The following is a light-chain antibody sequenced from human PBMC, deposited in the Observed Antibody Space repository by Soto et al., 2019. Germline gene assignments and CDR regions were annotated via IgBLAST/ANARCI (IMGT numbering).Light chain of an antibody. CDR3: QQYNGYSWT. V-gene: IGKV1-5*03. Sequence: DIQMTQSPSTLSASVGDRVAITCRASQSISTWLAWYQQKPGKAPRLLIYNASTLEIGVPSRFSGSGSGTEFTLTISSLQPDDVATYYCQQYNGYSWTFGQGTKVEIK. J-gene: IGKJ1*01. CDR2: NAS. CDR1: QSISTW.